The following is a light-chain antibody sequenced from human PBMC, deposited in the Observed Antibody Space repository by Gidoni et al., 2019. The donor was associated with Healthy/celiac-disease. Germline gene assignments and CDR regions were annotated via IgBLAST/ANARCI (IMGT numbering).Light chain of an antibody. J-gene: IGLJ1*01. V-gene: IGLV3-1*01. CDR3: QAWDSSTQV. CDR1: KVGDEY. Sequence: SYELTQPPSVSVPPGPTASITCSGDKVGDEYACWYQQKQGQSPILVIYQDSKRPSGIPERFPGSNSGNTATLTISGTQAMDEADYYCQAWDSSTQVFGTGTKVTVL. CDR2: QDS.